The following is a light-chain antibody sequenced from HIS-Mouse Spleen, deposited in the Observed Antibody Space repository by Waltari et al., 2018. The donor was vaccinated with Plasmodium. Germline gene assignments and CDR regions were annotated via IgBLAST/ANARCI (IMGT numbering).Light chain of an antibody. CDR3: QQRSNWPRVLT. CDR1: QRVSRY. Sequence: EIVLTQSPATLSLSPGERATLSCRASQRVSRYLAWNQQNPGQSPRLLIYDASNRATGIPARFSGSGSGTDFTLTISSLEPEDCAVYYCQQRSNWPRVLTFGGGTKVEIK. V-gene: IGKV3-11*01. J-gene: IGKJ4*01. CDR2: DAS.